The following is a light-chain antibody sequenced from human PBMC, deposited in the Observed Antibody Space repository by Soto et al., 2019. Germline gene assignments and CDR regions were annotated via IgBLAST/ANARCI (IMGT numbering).Light chain of an antibody. Sequence: SVLTQPPSVSGAPGQRVTISCTGSSSNIGAGYDVHWYQQVPGTAPKLLIYGNSNRPSGVPDRFSGSKSGTSASLAITGLQADDEADYYCQSFGSSLSGYVFGTGTKVTVL. CDR3: QSFGSSLSGYV. V-gene: IGLV1-40*01. J-gene: IGLJ1*01. CDR1: SSNIGAGYD. CDR2: GNS.